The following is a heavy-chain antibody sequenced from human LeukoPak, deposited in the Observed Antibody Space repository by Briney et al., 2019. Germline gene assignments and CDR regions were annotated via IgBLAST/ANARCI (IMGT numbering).Heavy chain of an antibody. CDR2: IYSDGTT. V-gene: IGHV3-53*01. D-gene: IGHD6-13*01. J-gene: IGHJ4*02. CDR1: GFTVSSNY. CDR3: ARGIAAAGTALYN. Sequence: HPGGSLRLSCAVSGFTVSSNYMSWVRQAPGKGLQWVSVIYSDGTTFYADSVKGRFTISRDNSKNTLYPQINSLRDEDTAVYYCARGIAAAGTALYNWGQGTLLTVSS.